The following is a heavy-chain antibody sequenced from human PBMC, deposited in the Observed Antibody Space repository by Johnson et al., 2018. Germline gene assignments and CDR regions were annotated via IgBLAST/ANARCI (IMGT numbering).Heavy chain of an antibody. CDR2: IDYDGRRT. CDR1: GFSLTNYW. J-gene: IGHJ3*02. CDR3: VREGFYGSLDI. V-gene: IGHV3-74*01. Sequence: EVQLVETGGGLVQPGRSLRLSCAASGFSLTNYWMHWVRQAPGKGLVWVSRIDYDGRRTNYADSVKGRFFISRDNAKNTLHLQMNSLKVDETALYYCVREGFYGSLDIWGHGTMVSVSS. D-gene: IGHD2/OR15-2a*01.